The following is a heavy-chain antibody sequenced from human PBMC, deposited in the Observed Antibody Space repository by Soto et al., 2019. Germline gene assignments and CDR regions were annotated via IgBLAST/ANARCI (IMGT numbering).Heavy chain of an antibody. D-gene: IGHD3-3*01. CDR3: TTLHYDFWSMDV. Sequence: PGGSLRLSCAASGFTFSNAWMNWDRQAPGKGQEWVGRIKSKTDGGTTDYAAPVKGRFTISRYDSKNTLYLQMNSLKTEDTAVYYCTTLHYDFWSMDVWGQGTTVTVSS. CDR1: GFTFSNAW. CDR2: IKSKTDGGTT. J-gene: IGHJ6*02. V-gene: IGHV3-15*07.